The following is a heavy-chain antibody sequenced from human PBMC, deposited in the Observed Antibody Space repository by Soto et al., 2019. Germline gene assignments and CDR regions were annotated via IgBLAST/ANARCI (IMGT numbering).Heavy chain of an antibody. CDR3: ARASDGYRSGWYVGYFDY. V-gene: IGHV1-18*04. CDR2: IRAYTGYT. Sequence: ASVNVSCKSSGYTFTSYCVSWVRQAPGQGLEWMGWIRAYTGYTNYAQKFQGRVTITTDTSTSTAYMELRSLISDDTAVYYCARASDGYRSGWYVGYFDYWGQGTLVTVSS. D-gene: IGHD6-19*01. CDR1: GYTFTSYC. J-gene: IGHJ4*02.